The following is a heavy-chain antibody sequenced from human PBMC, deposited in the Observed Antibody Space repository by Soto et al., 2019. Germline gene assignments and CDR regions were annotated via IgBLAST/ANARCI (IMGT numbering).Heavy chain of an antibody. Sequence: GGSLRLSCAASGFTFSNAWMNWVRQAPGKGLEWVSRISSDGSSTSYADSVKGRFTISRDNAKNTLYLQMNSLRAEDTAVYYCARDGVAAADYWGQGTLVTVSS. CDR1: GFTFSNAW. CDR2: ISSDGSST. D-gene: IGHD6-13*01. V-gene: IGHV3-74*01. CDR3: ARDGVAAADY. J-gene: IGHJ4*02.